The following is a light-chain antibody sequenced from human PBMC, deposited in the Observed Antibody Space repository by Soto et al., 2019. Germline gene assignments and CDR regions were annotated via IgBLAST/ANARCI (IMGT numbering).Light chain of an antibody. Sequence: QSVLTQPPSGSGAPGQRVTLSCTGSSSNIGAGYDVHWYQQLPGTAPKLLIYGNSNRPSGVPDRFSGSKSGTSASLAITGLQAEDEADYYCQSYDSSLSAPVFGTGTKVTVL. CDR3: QSYDSSLSAPV. CDR1: SSNIGAGYD. J-gene: IGLJ1*01. CDR2: GNS. V-gene: IGLV1-40*01.